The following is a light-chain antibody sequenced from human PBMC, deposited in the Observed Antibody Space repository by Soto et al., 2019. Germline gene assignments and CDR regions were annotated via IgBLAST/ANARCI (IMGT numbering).Light chain of an antibody. Sequence: EIVMTQSPATLSVSPEEEATLSCKASQNVYNNLAWCQQRPGQPPRLLIYDASTRATGISARFSGSGYGTEFTLTISSLQSEAFAVYFCQQCRNWPLTFGGGTKVDIK. CDR2: DAS. V-gene: IGKV3-15*01. J-gene: IGKJ4*01. CDR1: QNVYNN. CDR3: QQCRNWPLT.